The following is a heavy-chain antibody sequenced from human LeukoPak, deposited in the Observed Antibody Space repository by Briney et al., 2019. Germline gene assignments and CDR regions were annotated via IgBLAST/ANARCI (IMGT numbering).Heavy chain of an antibody. Sequence: ASVKVSCKASGYTFTSYDINWVRQATGQGLEWMGWMNPNSGNTGYAQKFQGRVTMTRNTSISTAYMELSSLRSEDTAVYYCARGLFATARITMVRGAPGYWGQGTLVTVSS. CDR3: ARGLFATARITMVRGAPGY. D-gene: IGHD3-10*01. CDR2: MNPNSGNT. J-gene: IGHJ4*02. CDR1: GYTFTSYD. V-gene: IGHV1-8*01.